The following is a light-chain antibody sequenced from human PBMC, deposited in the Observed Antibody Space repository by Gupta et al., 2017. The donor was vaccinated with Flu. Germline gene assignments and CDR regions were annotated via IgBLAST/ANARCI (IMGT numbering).Light chain of an antibody. CDR1: SGSIATNY. J-gene: IGLJ2*01. V-gene: IGLV6-57*01. Sequence: FMLTPPHSVSESPGKTVTISCTRSSGSIATNYVQWYQPRPGSSPTPVSYEENQRPSGGPDRFSGSVANSATSASLDITGLKTEDEADYYCQSYDSITSEVVFGGGTKLTFL. CDR3: QSYDSITSEVV. CDR2: EEN.